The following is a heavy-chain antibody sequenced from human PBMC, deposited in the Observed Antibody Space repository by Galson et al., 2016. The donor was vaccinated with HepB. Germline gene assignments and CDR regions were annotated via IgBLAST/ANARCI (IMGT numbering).Heavy chain of an antibody. J-gene: IGHJ6*02. Sequence: SLRLSCAASGFTFSSYSMNWVRQAPGKGLEWVSSISSSSSYIYYADSVKGRFTISRDNAKNSLYLQMNSLRAEDTALYFCVRRRTICFGYAMDVWGQGTTVTVSS. CDR1: GFTFSSYS. CDR3: VRRRTICFGYAMDV. D-gene: IGHD3-3*01. CDR2: ISSSSSYI. V-gene: IGHV3-21*04.